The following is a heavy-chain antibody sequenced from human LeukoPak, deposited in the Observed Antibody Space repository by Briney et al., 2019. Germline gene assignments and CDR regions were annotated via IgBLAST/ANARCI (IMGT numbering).Heavy chain of an antibody. CDR3: AKDHYYDSSNYYYGRPNLFDY. D-gene: IGHD3-22*01. J-gene: IGHJ4*02. Sequence: GGSLRLYCAASGFTFSSYWMHWVRQAQGKGRGWVSRINSDGRSTYYADSVKGRFTMSRDNPKKTLYLQMGSLRAEDTAVYYCAKDHYYDSSNYYYGRPNLFDYWGQGTLVTVSS. CDR1: GFTFSSYW. CDR2: INSDGRST. V-gene: IGHV3-74*01.